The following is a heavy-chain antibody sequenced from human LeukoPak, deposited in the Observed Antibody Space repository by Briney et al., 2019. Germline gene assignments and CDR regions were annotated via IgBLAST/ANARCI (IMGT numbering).Heavy chain of an antibody. Sequence: SETLSLTCTVSGGSISSYYWSWIRQPPGKGLERIGYIYYSGGTNYNPSLKSRVTISVDTSKNQFSLKLSSVTAADTAVYYCARQGDILTGSPSGFDYWGQGTLVTVSS. CDR1: GGSISSYY. D-gene: IGHD3-9*01. V-gene: IGHV4-59*08. CDR2: IYYSGGT. J-gene: IGHJ4*02. CDR3: ARQGDILTGSPSGFDY.